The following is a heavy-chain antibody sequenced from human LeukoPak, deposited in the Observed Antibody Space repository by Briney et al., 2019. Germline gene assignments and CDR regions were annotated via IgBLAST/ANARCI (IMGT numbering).Heavy chain of an antibody. J-gene: IGHJ4*02. CDR3: AKHQRYFDWLLWGYFDY. CDR1: GFTFSSYG. V-gene: IGHV3-30*02. D-gene: IGHD3-9*01. CDR2: IRYDGSNK. Sequence: GGSLRLSCAASGFTFSSYGMHWVRQAPGKGLEWVAFIRYDGSNKYYADSVKGRFTISRDNSKNTLYLKMNSLRAEDTAVYYCAKHQRYFDWLLWGYFDYWGQGTLVTVSS.